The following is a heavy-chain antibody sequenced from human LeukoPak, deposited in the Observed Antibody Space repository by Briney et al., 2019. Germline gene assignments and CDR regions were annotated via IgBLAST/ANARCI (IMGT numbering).Heavy chain of an antibody. D-gene: IGHD3-16*01. CDR3: VRDTISLGLSGGFDP. J-gene: IGHJ2*01. CDR1: GFTLSGYD. Sequence: GGSLRLSCAASGFTLSGYDMHWVRHATGKGPEWVSAIGRAGDTYYSGSVKSRFTISRENGKNSLYLQMNSLRAGDTAVYYCVRDTISLGLSGGFDPWGRGTLVTVSS. CDR2: IGRAGDT. V-gene: IGHV3-13*04.